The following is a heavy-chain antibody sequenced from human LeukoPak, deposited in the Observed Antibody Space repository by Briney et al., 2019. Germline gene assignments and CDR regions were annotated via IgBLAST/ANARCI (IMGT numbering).Heavy chain of an antibody. J-gene: IGHJ4*02. CDR1: GLTFSSYG. Sequence: GRSLRLSCAASGLTFSSYGMHWVRQAPGKGLEWVAVISYDGSNKYCADSVKGRFTISRDNSKNTLYLQMNSLRAEDTAVYYCARVDGYDFWSYYFDYSGQGTLVTVSS. CDR3: ARVDGYDFWSYYFDY. V-gene: IGHV3-30*03. CDR2: ISYDGSNK. D-gene: IGHD3-3*01.